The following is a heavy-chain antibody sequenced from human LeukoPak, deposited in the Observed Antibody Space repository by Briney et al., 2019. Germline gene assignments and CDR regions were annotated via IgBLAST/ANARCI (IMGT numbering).Heavy chain of an antibody. D-gene: IGHD3-16*02. Sequence: PGGSLRLSCAASGFTISTYAMHWVRQAPGKGLEFVSGISSNGAGTYYANSVKGRFTISRDNAKNSLYLQMNSLRAEDTALYHCARASDYVWGSYRDIDYWGQGTLVTVSS. CDR2: ISSNGAGT. J-gene: IGHJ4*02. V-gene: IGHV3-64*01. CDR1: GFTISTYA. CDR3: ARASDYVWGSYRDIDY.